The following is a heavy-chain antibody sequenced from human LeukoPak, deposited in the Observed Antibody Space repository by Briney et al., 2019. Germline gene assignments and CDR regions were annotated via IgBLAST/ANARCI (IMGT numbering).Heavy chain of an antibody. CDR2: IIPIFGTA. Sequence: SVKVSCKASGGTFSSYAISWVRQAPGQGLEWMGGIIPIFGTANYAQKFQGRVTITADESTSTAYMELSSLRSEDTAVYYCARDNGAAAGLGGYYYGMDVWGKGTTVTVSS. J-gene: IGHJ6*04. CDR1: GGTFSSYA. CDR3: ARDNGAAAGLGGYYYGMDV. D-gene: IGHD6-13*01. V-gene: IGHV1-69*01.